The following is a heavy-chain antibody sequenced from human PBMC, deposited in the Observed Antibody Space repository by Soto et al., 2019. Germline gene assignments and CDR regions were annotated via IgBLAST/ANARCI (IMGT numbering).Heavy chain of an antibody. CDR3: ARVGRDLTAHRPIVVNYYYYGMDV. CDR1: GGTFSSYA. Sequence: GASVKVSCKASGGTFSSYAISWVRQAPGQGLEWMGGIIPIFGTANYAQKFQGRVTITADESTSTAYMELSSLRPEDTAVYYCARVGRDLTAHRPIVVNYYYYGMDVWGQGTTVTVSS. V-gene: IGHV1-69*13. CDR2: IIPIFGTA. J-gene: IGHJ6*02. D-gene: IGHD3-16*01.